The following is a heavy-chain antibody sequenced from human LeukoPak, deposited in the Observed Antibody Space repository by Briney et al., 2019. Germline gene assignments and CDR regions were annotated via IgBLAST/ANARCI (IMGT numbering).Heavy chain of an antibody. CDR3: ARAGRVATTVTRFDY. J-gene: IGHJ4*02. CDR1: GGSISSGSYY. V-gene: IGHV4-61*02. D-gene: IGHD4-17*01. CDR2: IYTSGST. Sequence: SETLSLACTVSGGSISSGSYYWSWIRQPAGKGLEWIGRIYTSGSTNYNPSLKSRVTISVDTSKNQFSLKLRSVTAADTAVYYCARAGRVATTVTRFDYWGQGTLVTVSS.